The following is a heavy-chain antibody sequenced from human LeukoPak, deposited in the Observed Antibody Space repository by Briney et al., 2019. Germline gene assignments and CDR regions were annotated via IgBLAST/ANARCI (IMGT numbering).Heavy chain of an antibody. D-gene: IGHD4-23*01. CDR3: AKDFDSVVTTLGDY. CDR2: ISGSGGST. CDR1: GFTFSSYA. J-gene: IGHJ4*02. V-gene: IGHV3-23*01. Sequence: GGSLRLSCAASGFTFSSYAMGWVRQAPGEGLEWVSSISGSGGSTYYADSVKGRFTISRDNSKNTLSLQINSLRAEDTAVYYCAKDFDSVVTTLGDYWGQGTLVTVSS.